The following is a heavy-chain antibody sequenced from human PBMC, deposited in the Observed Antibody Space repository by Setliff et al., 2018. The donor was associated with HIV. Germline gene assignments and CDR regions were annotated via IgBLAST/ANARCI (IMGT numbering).Heavy chain of an antibody. V-gene: IGHV3-23*01. CDR1: GFTFSSSS. J-gene: IGHJ3*02. CDR2: ISGSGGST. CDR3: STSSRGWGPDGFDI. D-gene: IGHD5-12*01. Sequence: GSLRPSCVASGFTFSSSSMNWVRQAPGKGLELVSTISGSGGSTYYADSVKGRFSISRDNSKNTLNLQMNSLSAEDTALYYCSTSSRGWGPDGFDIWGQGAMVTVSS.